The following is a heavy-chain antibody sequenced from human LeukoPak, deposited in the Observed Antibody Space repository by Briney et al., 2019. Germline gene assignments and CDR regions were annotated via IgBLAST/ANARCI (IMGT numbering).Heavy chain of an antibody. CDR3: AKDGYYYDSSGEFDY. Sequence: GGSLRLSCAASGFTFSSYGMHWVRQAPGKGLEWVAVISYDGSNKYYADSVKGRFTISRDNSKNTLYLQMNSLRAEDTAVYYCAKDGYYYDSSGEFDYWGQGTLVTVSS. V-gene: IGHV3-30*18. CDR2: ISYDGSNK. J-gene: IGHJ4*02. D-gene: IGHD3-22*01. CDR1: GFTFSSYG.